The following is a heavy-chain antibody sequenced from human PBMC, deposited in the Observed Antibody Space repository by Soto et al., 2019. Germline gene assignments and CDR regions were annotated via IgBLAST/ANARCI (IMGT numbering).Heavy chain of an antibody. CDR1: GFTFDDYA. CDR2: ISWDGGST. CDR3: AKDDPVSGYNYGSLDY. D-gene: IGHD5-18*01. Sequence: PGGSLRLSCAASGFTFDDYAMHWVRQAPGKGLEWVSLISWDGGSTYYADSVKGRFTISRDNSKNSLYLQMNSLRAEDTALYYCAKDDPVSGYNYGSLDYWGQEPWSPSPQ. J-gene: IGHJ4*01. V-gene: IGHV3-43D*04.